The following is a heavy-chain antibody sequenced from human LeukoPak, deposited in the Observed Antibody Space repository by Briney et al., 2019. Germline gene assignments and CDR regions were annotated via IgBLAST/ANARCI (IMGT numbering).Heavy chain of an antibody. V-gene: IGHV1-2*02. CDR3: ARTPYYYDSSGYYWVY. J-gene: IGHJ4*02. D-gene: IGHD3-22*01. CDR1: GYTFTGYY. Sequence: GSSVKVSCKASGYTFTGYYMHWVRQAPGQGLEWMGWINPNSGGTNYAQKFQGRVTMTRDTSISTAYMELSRLRSDDTAVYYCARTPYYYDSSGYYWVYWGQGTLVTVSS. CDR2: INPNSGGT.